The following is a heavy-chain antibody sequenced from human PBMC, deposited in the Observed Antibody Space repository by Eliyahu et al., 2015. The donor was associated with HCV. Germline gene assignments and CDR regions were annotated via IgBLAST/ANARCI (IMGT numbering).Heavy chain of an antibody. Sequence: VRQAPGQGLEWMGWISAYNGNTNYAQKLQGRVTMTTDTSTSTAYMELRSLRSDDTAVYYCARDYQLLPRLFDYWGQGTLVTVSS. D-gene: IGHD2-2*01. J-gene: IGHJ4*02. CDR3: ARDYQLLPRLFDY. V-gene: IGHV1-18*01. CDR2: ISAYNGNT.